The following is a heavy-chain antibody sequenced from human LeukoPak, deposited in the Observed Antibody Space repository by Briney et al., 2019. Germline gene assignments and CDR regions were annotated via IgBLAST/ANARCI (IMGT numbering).Heavy chain of an antibody. J-gene: IGHJ4*02. V-gene: IGHV5-51*01. Sequence: KPGESLKISCKGYGYRFTNYWIGWVRQLPGKGLEWMGIIYPRDSHTIYSPSFEGQVTISADKSISTAYLQWTSLKASDTAMYYCARQPNPDFDYWGQGTLVTVSS. CDR2: IYPRDSHT. CDR3: ARQPNPDFDY. CDR1: GYRFTNYW.